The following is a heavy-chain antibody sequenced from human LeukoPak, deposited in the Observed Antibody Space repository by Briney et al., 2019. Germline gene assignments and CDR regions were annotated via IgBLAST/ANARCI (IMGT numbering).Heavy chain of an antibody. J-gene: IGHJ4*02. D-gene: IGHD7-27*01. CDR1: GFTFATYT. CDR2: IGATQSYI. CDR3: ARVAELGSFDY. Sequence: PGGSLRLSCTGAGFTFATYTFNWVRQAPGKGLEWVASIGATQSYIYYADSVKGRFTVSRDNAEKSVYLQMNNLRAEDTAVYYCARVAELGSFDYWGQGTLVTVSS. V-gene: IGHV3-21*01.